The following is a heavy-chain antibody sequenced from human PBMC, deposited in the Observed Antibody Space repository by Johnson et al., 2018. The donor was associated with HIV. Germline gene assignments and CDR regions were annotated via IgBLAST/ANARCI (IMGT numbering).Heavy chain of an antibody. CDR2: ISSRGSTI. Sequence: VHLVVSGGGLVQPGGSLRLSCAASGFTFSASYMSWFRQAPGSGLAWVSYISSRGSTISFPASVKGRFTISSDSAKNSLYLQMNSLGAEDTAVYYCSRVDRSWAFDIWGQGTMVTVSS. CDR3: SRVDRSWAFDI. D-gene: IGHD3-16*02. CDR1: GFTFSASY. V-gene: IGHV3-11*01. J-gene: IGHJ3*02.